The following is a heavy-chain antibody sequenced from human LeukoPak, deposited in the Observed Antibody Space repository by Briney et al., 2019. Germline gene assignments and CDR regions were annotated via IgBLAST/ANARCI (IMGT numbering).Heavy chain of an antibody. CDR2: TSYDGSNE. D-gene: IGHD1-26*01. CDR1: GFTLSRYG. J-gene: IGHJ4*02. CDR3: AKDQVGPYYFDY. V-gene: IGHV3-30*18. Sequence: PGGSLRLSCAASGFTLSRYGMHWVRQAPGKGLEWVAVTSYDGSNEDYADSVKGRFTISRDNSKNTLYLQMNSLRAEDTAVYYCAKDQVGPYYFDYWGQGTLVTVSS.